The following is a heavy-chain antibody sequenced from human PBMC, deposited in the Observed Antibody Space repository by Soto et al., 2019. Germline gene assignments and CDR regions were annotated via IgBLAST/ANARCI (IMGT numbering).Heavy chain of an antibody. V-gene: IGHV3-9*01. J-gene: IGHJ4*02. CDR2: ITWNSGSK. CDR1: GFTFDDYA. Sequence: EVQLVESGGGLVQPARSLRLSCAASGFTFDDYAMHWVRQPPGKGLEWVSGITWNSGSKDYADSVKGRFTISRDNRKNYLYLQMNSLRGEDTALYYCTTTYPNDDSRVVAYWGQGTLVTVSS. D-gene: IGHD1-1*01. CDR3: TTTYPNDDSRVVAY.